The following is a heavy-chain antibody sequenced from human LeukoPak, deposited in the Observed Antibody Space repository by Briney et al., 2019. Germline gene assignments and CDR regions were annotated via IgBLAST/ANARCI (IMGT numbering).Heavy chain of an antibody. CDR3: AKAGDYSYFDY. Sequence: GGSLRLSCAASGLTFSGYWMNWVRQAPGKGLEWVANIKPDGSEKYYVDSVKGRFTISRDNAKNSLYLQMTSLRAEDTAVYYCAKAGDYSYFDYWGQGTLVTVSS. V-gene: IGHV3-7*05. CDR2: IKPDGSEK. D-gene: IGHD4-11*01. CDR1: GLTFSGYW. J-gene: IGHJ4*02.